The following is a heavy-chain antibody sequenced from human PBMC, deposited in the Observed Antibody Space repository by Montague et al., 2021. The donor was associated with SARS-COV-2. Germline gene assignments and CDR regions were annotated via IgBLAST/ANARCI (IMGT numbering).Heavy chain of an antibody. CDR3: ARDPWHITIFGVVTRYGVDV. D-gene: IGHD3-3*01. Sequence: SETLSLTCTVSGGSVSSGSYYWSWIRQPPGKGLEWIGYIYYSGSTNYNPSLKSRVTISVDTSKNQFSLKLSSVTAADTAVYYCARDPWHITIFGVVTRYGVDVWGQGTTVTVSS. CDR2: IYYSGST. V-gene: IGHV4-61*01. J-gene: IGHJ6*02. CDR1: GGSVSSGSYY.